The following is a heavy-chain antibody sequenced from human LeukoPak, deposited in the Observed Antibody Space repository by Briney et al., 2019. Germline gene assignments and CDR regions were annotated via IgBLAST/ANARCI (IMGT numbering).Heavy chain of an antibody. CDR2: IKSKTDGGTT. J-gene: IGHJ4*02. V-gene: IGHV3-15*01. Sequence: SGGSLRLSCAASGLTFSNAWMRWVRQAPGKGLEWVGRIKSKTDGGTTDHAAPVNGRFTISRDDSKDTLYLQMNSLKTEDTAVYYCTTSRSLGYWGQGTLVTVSS. CDR3: TTSRSLGY. D-gene: IGHD6-13*01. CDR1: GLTFSNAW.